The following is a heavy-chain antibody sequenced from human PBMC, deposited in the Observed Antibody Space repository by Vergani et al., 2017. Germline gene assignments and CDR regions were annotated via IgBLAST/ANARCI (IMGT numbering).Heavy chain of an antibody. Sequence: QVQLQQLGGGLLKPSETLSLTCVVNGGSFTNYHWTWIRQSPGEGLEWVGDIDHTGRPDYNPSLKSRLTMSVDKSRNQFSLTLNSVTATDTAIYFCARVNTETNGHLYYYYYMDVWGQGTAVTVS. CDR3: ARVNTETNGHLYYYYYMDV. CDR2: IDHTGRP. V-gene: IGHV4-34*01. J-gene: IGHJ6*03. D-gene: IGHD4-11*01. CDR1: GGSFTNYH.